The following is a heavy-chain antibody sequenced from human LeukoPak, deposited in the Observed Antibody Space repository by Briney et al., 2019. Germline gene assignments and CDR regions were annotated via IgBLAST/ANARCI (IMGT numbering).Heavy chain of an antibody. CDR3: AGVPDGLYDSSGYYYLPQPYFDY. J-gene: IGHJ4*02. V-gene: IGHV4-31*03. CDR1: GGSVSSGSYY. D-gene: IGHD3-22*01. Sequence: SETLSLSCTVSGGSVSSGSYYWSWIRQHPGKGLEWIGYIYYSGSTYYNPSLKSRVTISVDTSKNQFSLKLSSVTAADTAVYYCAGVPDGLYDSSGYYYLPQPYFDYWGQGTLVTVSS. CDR2: IYYSGST.